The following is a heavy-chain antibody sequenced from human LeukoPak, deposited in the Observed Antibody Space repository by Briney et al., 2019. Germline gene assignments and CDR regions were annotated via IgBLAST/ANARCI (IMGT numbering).Heavy chain of an antibody. Sequence: GGSLRLSCAAPGFTFDDHGMSWVRQAPGKGLEWVSGINWNGGSTGYADSVKGRFTISRDNAKNSLYLQMNSLRAEDTALYYCAGGDRNGWYFDYWGQGTLVTVSS. CDR3: AGGDRNGWYFDY. J-gene: IGHJ4*02. CDR2: INWNGGST. V-gene: IGHV3-20*04. CDR1: GFTFDDHG. D-gene: IGHD6-19*01.